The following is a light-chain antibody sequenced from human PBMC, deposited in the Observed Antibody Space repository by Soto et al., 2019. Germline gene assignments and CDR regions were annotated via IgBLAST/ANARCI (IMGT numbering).Light chain of an antibody. V-gene: IGLV2-14*01. CDR3: SSYTSSSTPDV. Sequence: QSVLTQPASVSGSPGQSITISCTGTSSDVGGYNYVSWYQQHPGKAPKLMIYEVSNRPSGVSNRFSGSKSGNTASLTISGLQAEDEADYYCSSYTSSSTPDVFGPATKVTVL. J-gene: IGLJ1*01. CDR1: SSDVGGYNY. CDR2: EVS.